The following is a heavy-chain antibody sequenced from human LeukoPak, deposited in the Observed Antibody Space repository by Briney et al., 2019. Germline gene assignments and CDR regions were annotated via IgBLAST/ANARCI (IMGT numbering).Heavy chain of an antibody. Sequence: SETLSLTCTVSGGSISSGGYYWSWIRQPPGKGLEWIGYIYHSGSTYYNPSLKSRVTISVDRSKNQFSLKLSSVTAADTAVYYCARGDGDYFDYWGQGTLVTVSS. CDR3: ARGDGDYFDY. J-gene: IGHJ4*02. V-gene: IGHV4-30-2*01. CDR1: GGSISSGGYY. D-gene: IGHD3-16*01. CDR2: IYHSGST.